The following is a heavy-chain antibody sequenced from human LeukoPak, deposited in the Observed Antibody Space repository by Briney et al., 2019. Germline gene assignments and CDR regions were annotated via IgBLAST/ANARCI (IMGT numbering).Heavy chain of an antibody. D-gene: IGHD7-27*01. CDR1: GFTFSSYA. CDR3: AKNSELGMRSLFDY. J-gene: IGHJ4*02. V-gene: IGHV3-23*01. Sequence: PGGSLRLSCAASGFTFSSYAMSWVRQAPGKGLEWVSAISGSGGSTYYADSVKGRFTISRDNSKNTLYLQMNTLRAEDTAVCYCAKNSELGMRSLFDYWGQGTLVTVSS. CDR2: ISGSGGST.